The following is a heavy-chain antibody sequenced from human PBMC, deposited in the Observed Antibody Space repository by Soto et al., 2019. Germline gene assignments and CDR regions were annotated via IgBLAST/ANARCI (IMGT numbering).Heavy chain of an antibody. J-gene: IGHJ4*02. CDR3: ARERAAAGTL. CDR1: GFTFSSYS. D-gene: IGHD6-13*01. Sequence: GGSLRLSCAASGFTFSSYSMNWVRQAPGKGLEWVSSISSSSSYIYYADSVKDRFTISRDNAKNSLYLQMNSLRAEDTAVYYCARERAAAGTLWGQGTLVTVSS. CDR2: ISSSSSYI. V-gene: IGHV3-21*01.